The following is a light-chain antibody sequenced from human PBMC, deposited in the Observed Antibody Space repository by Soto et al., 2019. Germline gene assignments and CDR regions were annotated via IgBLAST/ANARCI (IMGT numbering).Light chain of an antibody. CDR1: QSVSSY. V-gene: IGKV3-15*01. J-gene: IGKJ4*01. CDR2: GAS. Sequence: EIVLTQSPATLSLSPGERSTLSCRASQSVSSYLAWYQQKPGQXPRXXIYGASTRATGIPARFSGIGSGTELTIIISSLQSDDFEVYYCQHYKTWPLSFGGGTKVDIK. CDR3: QHYKTWPLS.